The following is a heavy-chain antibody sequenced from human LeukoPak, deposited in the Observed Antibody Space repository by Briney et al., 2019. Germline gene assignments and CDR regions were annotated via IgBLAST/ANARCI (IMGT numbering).Heavy chain of an antibody. CDR2: ISWNSGNI. CDR1: GFTFGDYA. CDR3: VGSTSWYATQGKWFDP. D-gene: IGHD6-13*01. J-gene: IGHJ5*02. V-gene: IGHV3-9*01. Sequence: PGGSLRLSCAASGFTFGDYAMHWVRQGPGKGLEWVSGISWNSGNIGYADSVKGRFTISRDNAKKSLYLQMSSLRVEDTALYYCVGSTSWYATQGKWFDPWGQGILVTVSS.